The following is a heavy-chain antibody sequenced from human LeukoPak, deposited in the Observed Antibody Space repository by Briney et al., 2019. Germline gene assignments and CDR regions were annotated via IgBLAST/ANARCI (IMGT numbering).Heavy chain of an antibody. CDR2: ITTNGGTT. Sequence: GGSLRLSCAASGFTFSDYPMHWVRQAPGKGLEYVSAITTNGGTTYYATSVKGRFIISRDNAQNSLYLQMSSLRAEDSSVYYCARPTTVTTISADAFDIWGQGTMVTVSS. D-gene: IGHD4-17*01. V-gene: IGHV3-64*01. J-gene: IGHJ3*02. CDR1: GFTFSDYP. CDR3: ARPTTVTTISADAFDI.